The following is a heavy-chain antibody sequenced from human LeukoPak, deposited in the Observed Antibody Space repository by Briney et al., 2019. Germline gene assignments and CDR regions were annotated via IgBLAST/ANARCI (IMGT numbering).Heavy chain of an antibody. Sequence: SVRVSCKASGGTFSSYAISWVRQAPGQGLEWMGRIIPIFGTANYAQKFQGRVTITADESTSTAYMELSSLRSEDTAVYYCARGGRRGAVDTAMVTPWGQGTLVTVSS. D-gene: IGHD5-18*01. CDR3: ARGGRRGAVDTAMVTP. CDR2: IIPIFGTA. V-gene: IGHV1-69*13. J-gene: IGHJ5*02. CDR1: GGTFSSYA.